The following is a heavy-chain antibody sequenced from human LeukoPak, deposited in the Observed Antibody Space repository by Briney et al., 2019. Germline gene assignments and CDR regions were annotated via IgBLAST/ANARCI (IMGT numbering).Heavy chain of an antibody. D-gene: IGHD3-10*01. Sequence: SETLSLTCTVSGGSISSGSYYWSWIRQPAGKGLEWIGRIYTSGRTNYNPSLKSRVTISVDTSKNQFSLKLSSVTAADTAVYYCARDRFGELLVDYWGQGTLVTVSS. J-gene: IGHJ4*02. CDR2: IYTSGRT. CDR1: GGSISSGSYY. V-gene: IGHV4-61*02. CDR3: ARDRFGELLVDY.